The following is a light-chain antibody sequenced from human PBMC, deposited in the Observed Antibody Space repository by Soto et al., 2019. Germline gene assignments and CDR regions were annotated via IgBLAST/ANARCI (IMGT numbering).Light chain of an antibody. CDR1: QSVNSN. Sequence: EIVMTQSPATLSVSPGERATLSCRASQSVNSNLAWYQQKPGQAPRLLIYGASTRAAGIPARFSGSGSGTEFSLTISSLQSEDFAVYYCQQYNNRPPDTFGQGTKVDSK. CDR2: GAS. CDR3: QQYNNRPPDT. J-gene: IGKJ2*01. V-gene: IGKV3-15*01.